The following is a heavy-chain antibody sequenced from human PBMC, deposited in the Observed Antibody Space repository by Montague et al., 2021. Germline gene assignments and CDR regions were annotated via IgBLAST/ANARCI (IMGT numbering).Heavy chain of an antibody. CDR2: IYDSGST. V-gene: IGHV4-31*03. J-gene: IGHJ4*02. CDR1: GGSISSGGFY. CDR3: ARSGGYCSGGRCDTFDY. D-gene: IGHD2-15*01. Sequence: TLSLTCSASGGSISSGGFYWSWIRQHPGKGPEWIGSIYDSGSTNYNPSLKSRLTLSRDTSKNQVSLRLTSVTAAETAVYYCARSGGYCSGGRCDTFDYWGQGTLVTVSS.